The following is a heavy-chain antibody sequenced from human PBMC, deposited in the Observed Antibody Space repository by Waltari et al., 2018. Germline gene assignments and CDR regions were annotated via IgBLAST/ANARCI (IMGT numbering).Heavy chain of an antibody. Sequence: QVQLVQSGAAVKKPGSSVKVSCKASGGTFSSYAISWVRQAPGQGLEWMGRIIPILGTANYAQKFQGRVTTTADKSTSTAYMELSSLRSEDTAVYYCARGGGYKHWYFDLWGRGTLVTVSS. V-gene: IGHV1-69*08. J-gene: IGHJ2*01. D-gene: IGHD3-22*01. CDR2: IIPILGTA. CDR1: GGTFSSYA. CDR3: ARGGGYKHWYFDL.